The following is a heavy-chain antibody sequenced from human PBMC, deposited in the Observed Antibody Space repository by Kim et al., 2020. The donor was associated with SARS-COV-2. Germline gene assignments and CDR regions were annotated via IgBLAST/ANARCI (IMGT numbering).Heavy chain of an antibody. D-gene: IGHD2-15*01. CDR1: GASISTTNYY. J-gene: IGHJ5*02. V-gene: IGHV4-39*01. CDR3: ATHLGYGWFDP. Sequence: SETLSLTCSVSGASISTTNYYWGWIRQPPGKGLEWIATIYSTGSTYYNPSLKSRVALSIDTSKSQFSLSLTSVTAADSAIYFCATHLGYGWFDPWGQGILVTVSS. CDR2: IYSTGST.